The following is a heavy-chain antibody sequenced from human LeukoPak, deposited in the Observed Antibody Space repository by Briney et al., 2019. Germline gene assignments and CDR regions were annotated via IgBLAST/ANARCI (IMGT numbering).Heavy chain of an antibody. CDR3: ARVRCSSTSCYSLFDY. Sequence: ASVKVSCKASGYAFTGYYMHWVRQAPGQGLEWMGWINPNSGGTNYAQKFQGRVTMTRDTSISTAYMELSRLRSDDTAVYYCARVRCSSTSCYSLFDYWGQGTLVTVSS. D-gene: IGHD2-2*01. CDR1: GYAFTGYY. V-gene: IGHV1-2*02. CDR2: INPNSGGT. J-gene: IGHJ4*02.